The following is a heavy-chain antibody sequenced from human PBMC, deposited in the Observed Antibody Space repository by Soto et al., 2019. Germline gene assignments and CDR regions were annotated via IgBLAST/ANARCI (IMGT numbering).Heavy chain of an antibody. CDR3: ARDPRGASSFDL. D-gene: IGHD4-17*01. Sequence: QVRLVESGGGLVKPGGSLRLSCAASGFTFGNHYMTWIRQAPGKGLEWLAYISSSSATIYYADSVKGRLTISRDNAKNSLYLQMSSLRAEDTAVYHCARDPRGASSFDLWGQGTLVTVSS. J-gene: IGHJ4*02. CDR2: ISSSSATI. V-gene: IGHV3-11*01. CDR1: GFTFGNHY.